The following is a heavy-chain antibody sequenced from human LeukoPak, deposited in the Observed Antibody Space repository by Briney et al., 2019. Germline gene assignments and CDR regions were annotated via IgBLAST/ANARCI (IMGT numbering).Heavy chain of an antibody. V-gene: IGHV1-46*01. CDR1: GYTFTSYY. CDR3: ARAGIIGDYYDSKSLGY. Sequence: ASVKVSCKASGYTFTSYYMHWVRQAPGQGLEWMGIINPSGGSTSYAQKFQGRVTMTRDTSTSTVYMELSSLRSEDTAVYYCARAGIIGDYYDSKSLGYWGQGTLVTVSS. J-gene: IGHJ4*02. CDR2: INPSGGST. D-gene: IGHD3-22*01.